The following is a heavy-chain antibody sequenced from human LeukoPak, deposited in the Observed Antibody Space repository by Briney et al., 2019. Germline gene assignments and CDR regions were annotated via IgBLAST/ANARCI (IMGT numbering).Heavy chain of an antibody. J-gene: IGHJ4*02. CDR1: GGSISSGGYS. V-gene: IGHV4-30-2*01. D-gene: IGHD3-22*01. Sequence: SETLSLTCAVSGGSISSGGYSWSWIRQPPGKGLEWIGYIYHSGSTYYNPSLKSRVTISVDRSKTQFSLKLSSVTAADTAVYYCARSYDSSGYYRSYFDYWGQGTLVTVSS. CDR2: IYHSGST. CDR3: ARSYDSSGYYRSYFDY.